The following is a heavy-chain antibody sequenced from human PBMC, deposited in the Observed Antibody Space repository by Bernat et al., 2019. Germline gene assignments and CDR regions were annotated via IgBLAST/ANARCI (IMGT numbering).Heavy chain of an antibody. D-gene: IGHD3-22*01. CDR1: GGSISSSSYY. J-gene: IGHJ4*02. Sequence: QLQLQESGPGLVKPSETLSLTCTVSGGSISSSSYYWGWIRQPPGKGLEWIGSIYYSGSTYYNPSLKRRVTISVDTSKNQFSLKLSSVTAADTAVYYCASGVYYYDSSGYYLDYWGQGTLVTVSS. V-gene: IGHV4-39*01. CDR3: ASGVYYYDSSGYYLDY. CDR2: IYYSGST.